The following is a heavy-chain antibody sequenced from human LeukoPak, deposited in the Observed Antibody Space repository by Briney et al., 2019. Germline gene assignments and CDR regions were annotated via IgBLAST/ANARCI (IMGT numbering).Heavy chain of an antibody. D-gene: IGHD2-15*01. Sequence: GASVKVSCKASGYTFTRYDINCVRQATGQGLEWMGWMNPNRGNTRYAQISQGSVTMTRNTSISTVYMELRRLRSEDTAVYFCASLVRGEYCSGGSCGNWFVPWGEGALVTVSS. CDR1: GYTFTRYD. CDR3: ASLVRGEYCSGGSCGNWFVP. J-gene: IGHJ5*02. V-gene: IGHV1-8*01. CDR2: MNPNRGNT.